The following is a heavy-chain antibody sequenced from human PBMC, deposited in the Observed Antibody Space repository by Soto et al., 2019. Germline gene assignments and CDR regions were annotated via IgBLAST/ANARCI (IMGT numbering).Heavy chain of an antibody. CDR1: CGSFSGYY. Sequence: SETLSLTCAVYCGSFSGYYWSWIRQPPGKGLEWIGEINHSGSTNYNPSLKSRVTISVDTSKNQFSLKLSSVTAADTAVYYCARVGGYSSSSDWFDPWGQGTLVTVSS. CDR2: INHSGST. CDR3: ARVGGYSSSSDWFDP. D-gene: IGHD6-6*01. V-gene: IGHV4-34*01. J-gene: IGHJ5*02.